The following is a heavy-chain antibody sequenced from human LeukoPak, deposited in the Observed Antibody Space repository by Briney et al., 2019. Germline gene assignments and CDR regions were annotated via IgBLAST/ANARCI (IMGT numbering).Heavy chain of an antibody. J-gene: IGHJ4*02. CDR3: ARDMGSGSLHY. D-gene: IGHD1-26*01. CDR2: INTGNGNT. CDR1: GYTFSTYA. V-gene: IGHV1-3*04. Sequence: ASVNVSCKASGYTFSTYAIHWVRQAPGQRLEWMGWINTGNGNTRYSQTFQGKFTITRDTSASTAYMELSSLRTEDTAVYYCARDMGSGSLHYWGQGSLVTVSS.